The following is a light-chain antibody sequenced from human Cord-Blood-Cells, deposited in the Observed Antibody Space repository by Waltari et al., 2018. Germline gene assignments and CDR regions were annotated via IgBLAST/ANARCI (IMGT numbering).Light chain of an antibody. V-gene: IGLV8-61*01. CDR2: KTN. CDR1: SCSLSSNSS. CDR3: LVYMGSGIWV. J-gene: IGLJ3*02. Sequence: QTVVTQEPSLLVSPGGTVTLTSALSSCSLSSNSSATWYQQTPGQPPRTLMYKTNIRSSGVPDRFSGSSLWNKAALSITGAQADDESDYYCLVYMGSGIWVFGGGTKLTVL.